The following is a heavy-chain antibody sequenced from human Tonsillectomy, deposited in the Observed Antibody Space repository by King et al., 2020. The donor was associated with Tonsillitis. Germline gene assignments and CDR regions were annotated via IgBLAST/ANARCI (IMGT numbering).Heavy chain of an antibody. V-gene: IGHV4-39*01. CDR3: ARSLSSSDFSSGYYYYSDS. D-gene: IGHD3-3*01. CDR1: GGSIRSSRYY. CDR2: IYFGGST. J-gene: IGHJ4*02. Sequence: QLQESGPGLVKPSETLSLTCTVSGGSIRSSRYYWGWIRQPPGKGLEWIGSIYFGGSTYYQSSLKSRVTISVDTSKNQFSLKLSSVTAADTAVYFCARSLSSSDFSSGYYYYSDSWGQGTLVTVSS.